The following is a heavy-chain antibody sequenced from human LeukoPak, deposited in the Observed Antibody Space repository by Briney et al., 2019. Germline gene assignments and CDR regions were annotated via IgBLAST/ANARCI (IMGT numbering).Heavy chain of an antibody. CDR3: AREGGYSYGSRDSSAVINLAY. CDR2: INPSGGST. CDR1: GYTFTNYY. J-gene: IGHJ4*02. V-gene: IGHV1-46*01. D-gene: IGHD5-18*01. Sequence: ASVKVSCKASGYTFTNYYMHWVRQAPGQGLEWMGIINPSGGSTNYAQKFQGRVTMTRDTSTSTVYMELNSLRYEDTAVYYCAREGGYSYGSRDSSAVINLAYSGQGTLVTVSS.